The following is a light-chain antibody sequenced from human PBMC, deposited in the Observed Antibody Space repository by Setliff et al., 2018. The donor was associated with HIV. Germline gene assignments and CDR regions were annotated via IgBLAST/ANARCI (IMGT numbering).Light chain of an antibody. CDR3: QQRSSWPPRFS. CDR2: YAS. V-gene: IGKV3D-20*02. J-gene: IGKJ4*01. CDR1: QSVTSSY. Sequence: EIVLTQSPGTLSLSPRERATLSCRASQSVTSSYLAWYQQKPGQAPRLLFYYASNRATGIPARFSGSGFGTDFTLTINSLESENFAVYYCQQRSSWPPRFSFGGGTKVDIK.